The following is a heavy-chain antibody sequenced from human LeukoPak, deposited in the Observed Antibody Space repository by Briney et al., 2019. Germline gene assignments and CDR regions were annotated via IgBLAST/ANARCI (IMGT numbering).Heavy chain of an antibody. CDR2: INHSGST. V-gene: IGHV4-34*01. CDR1: GGSFGNYY. D-gene: IGHD3-3*02. Sequence: SETLSLTCVVYGGSFGNYYWGWIRQPPGKGLEWIGEINHSGSTNYNPSLKSRVTISFDTSKNQFSLKLSSVTAADTAVYYCARGRAFFDWGQGTLVTVSS. J-gene: IGHJ4*02. CDR3: ARGRAFFD.